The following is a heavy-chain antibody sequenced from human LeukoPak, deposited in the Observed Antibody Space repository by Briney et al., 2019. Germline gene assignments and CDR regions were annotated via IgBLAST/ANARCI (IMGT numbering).Heavy chain of an antibody. CDR3: ASGRYTASYFSIFDY. CDR2: ISGNGGGT. D-gene: IGHD1-26*01. CDR1: GVTFSRVA. V-gene: IGHV3-64*01. J-gene: IGHJ4*02. Sequence: PGGALRLSCADSGVTFSRVAMHWGRQAPGEGGEYGSAISGNGGGTYYAKSVKGRFTISRDNSKKTLYIQMSRLREEDRAGYYGASGRYTASYFSIFDYWGQGTLVTVSS.